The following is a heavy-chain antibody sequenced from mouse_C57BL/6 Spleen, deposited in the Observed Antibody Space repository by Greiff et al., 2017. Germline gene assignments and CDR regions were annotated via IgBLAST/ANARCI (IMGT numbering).Heavy chain of an antibody. CDR2: IRNKANGYTT. V-gene: IGHV7-3*01. CDR1: GFTFTDYY. J-gene: IGHJ2*01. CDR3: ASVYGNGGGFDY. D-gene: IGHD2-1*01. Sequence: EVKLVESGGGLVQPGGSLSLSCAASGFTFTDYYMSWVRQPPGKALEWLGFIRNKANGYTTEYSVSVKGRFTISRDNSQSILYLRMKARRAEDSATYYCASVYGNGGGFDYWGQGTTLTVSS.